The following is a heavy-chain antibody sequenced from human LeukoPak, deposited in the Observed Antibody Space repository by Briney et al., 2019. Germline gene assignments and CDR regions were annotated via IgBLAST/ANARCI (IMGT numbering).Heavy chain of an antibody. V-gene: IGHV4-38-2*02. CDR1: GYSISSGYY. Sequence: SETLSLTCTVSGYSISSGYYWGWIRQPPGKGLEWIGSIYHSGSTYYNPSLKSRVTISVDTSKNQFSLKLSSVTAADTAVYYCARGQGPPWLRYSYGRHNWFDPWGQGTLVTVSS. CDR2: IYHSGST. D-gene: IGHD5-18*01. J-gene: IGHJ5*02. CDR3: ARGQGPPWLRYSYGRHNWFDP.